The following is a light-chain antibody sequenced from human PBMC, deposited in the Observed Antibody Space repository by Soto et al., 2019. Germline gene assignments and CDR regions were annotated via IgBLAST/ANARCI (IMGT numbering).Light chain of an antibody. Sequence: SVLTQPPSVNGSPGHSVAITYNGTSSDVGSYNRVAWYQQPPGTAPKLIIYDVTNRPSGVPDRFSGSKSGNTASLTISGLQAEDEADYYCNSFTTSSTYVFGTGTKVTVL. V-gene: IGLV2-18*02. CDR3: NSFTTSSTYV. J-gene: IGLJ1*01. CDR1: SSDVGSYNR. CDR2: DVT.